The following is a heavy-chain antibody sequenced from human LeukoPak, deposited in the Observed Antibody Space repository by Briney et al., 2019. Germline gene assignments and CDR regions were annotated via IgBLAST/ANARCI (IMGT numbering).Heavy chain of an antibody. D-gene: IGHD3-3*01. CDR3: ARVVYYDFWSGYYPYYYYMDV. J-gene: IGHJ6*03. CDR2: IYTSGST. V-gene: IGHV4-61*02. Sequence: TLSLTCTVSGGSISSGSYYWSWIRQPAGKGLEWIGRIYTSGSTNYNPSLKSRVTISVDTSKNQFSLKLSSVTAADTAVYCCARVVYYDFWSGYYPYYYYMDVWGKGTTVTVSS. CDR1: GGSISSGSYY.